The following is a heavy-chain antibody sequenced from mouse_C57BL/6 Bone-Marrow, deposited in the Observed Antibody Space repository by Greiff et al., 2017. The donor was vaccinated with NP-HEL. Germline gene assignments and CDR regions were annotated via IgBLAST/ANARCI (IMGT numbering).Heavy chain of an antibody. CDR1: GYTFTSYW. V-gene: IGHV1-52*01. CDR2: IDPSDSET. Sequence: QVQLQQPGAELVRPGSSVKLSCKASGYTFTSYWMHWVKQRPIQGLEWIGNIDPSDSETHYNQNFKDQATLTVDKSSSTAYLQLSSLTSEDSAIYSCAREGFDYWGPGTVVTVSA. J-gene: IGHJ3*01. CDR3: AREGFDY.